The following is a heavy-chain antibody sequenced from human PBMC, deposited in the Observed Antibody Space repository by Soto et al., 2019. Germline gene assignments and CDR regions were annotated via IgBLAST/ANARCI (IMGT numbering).Heavy chain of an antibody. J-gene: IGHJ5*01. D-gene: IGHD7-27*01. Sequence: PGGSLRLSCEASGFTFSNYVMTWVRHSLERGLEWVAAISGSGGKTDYADSVKGRFTVSRDNSKNTLFLNMNSLRVEDAAVYYCAKDPFLNWGFNYFDSWGQGTLVTVSS. CDR2: ISGSGGKT. CDR1: GFTFSNYV. CDR3: AKDPFLNWGFNYFDS. V-gene: IGHV3-23*01.